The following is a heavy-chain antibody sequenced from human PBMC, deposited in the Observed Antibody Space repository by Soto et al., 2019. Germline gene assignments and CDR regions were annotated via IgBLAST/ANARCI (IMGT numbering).Heavy chain of an antibody. CDR3: ARCIQQDYYYGMDV. Sequence: ASVKVSCKASGYAFYSHSSSWVRQAPGQGLEWMGRISADNGNTKYAQKFRGRVTMTTDTSTSTVYMELRNLRSDDTAVYYCARCIQQDYYYGMDVWGQGTTVTVS. D-gene: IGHD5-18*01. CDR2: ISADNGNT. CDR1: GYAFYSHS. V-gene: IGHV1-18*01. J-gene: IGHJ6*02.